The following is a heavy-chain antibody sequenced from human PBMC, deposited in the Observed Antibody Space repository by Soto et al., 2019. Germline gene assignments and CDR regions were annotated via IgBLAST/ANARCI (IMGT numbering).Heavy chain of an antibody. D-gene: IGHD2-15*01. CDR3: ARAGAAPYYYYGIDV. CDR1: GYTFSTSG. V-gene: IGHV1-18*01. J-gene: IGHJ6*02. CDR2: ISTYNGDT. Sequence: QVQLVQSGAEVRKPGASVKVSCKASGYTFSTSGMSWLRQAPGQGLAWMGWISTYNGDTNDAPKFQDRVTMTSDTSTSTVYMELRSLRSDDTAVYYCARAGAAPYYYYGIDVWGQGPRVTVSS.